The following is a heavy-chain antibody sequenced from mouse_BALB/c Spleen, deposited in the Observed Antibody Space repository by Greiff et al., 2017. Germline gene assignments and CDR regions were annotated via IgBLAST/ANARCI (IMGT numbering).Heavy chain of an antibody. CDR3: ARGGIYYYGSRNFDD. D-gene: IGHD1-1*01. CDR1: GFTFSSFG. J-gene: IGHJ2*01. Sequence: EVNVVESGGGLVQPGGSRKLSCAASGFTFSSFGMHWVRQAPEKGLEWVAYISSGSSTIYYADTVKGRFTISRDNPKNTLFLQMTSLRSEDTAMYYCARGGIYYYGSRNFDDWGQGTTLTVSS. CDR2: ISSGSSTI. V-gene: IGHV5-17*02.